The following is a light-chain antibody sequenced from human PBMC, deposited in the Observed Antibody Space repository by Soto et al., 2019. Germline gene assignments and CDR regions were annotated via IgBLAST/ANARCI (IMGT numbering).Light chain of an antibody. Sequence: QLTQSPSSLSASVGERVTITCRASQSIDIYLHWYQQKPGKAPKLLIYSASSSQRGVTSRFSGSGSGTDFTLTISSLQPEDSATYYCQQSYSHPTFGQGTKVEVK. CDR3: QQSYSHPT. V-gene: IGKV1-39*01. CDR1: QSIDIY. CDR2: SAS. J-gene: IGKJ1*01.